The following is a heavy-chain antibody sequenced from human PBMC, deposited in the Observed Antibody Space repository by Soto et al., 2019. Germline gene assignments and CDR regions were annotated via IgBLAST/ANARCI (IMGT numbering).Heavy chain of an antibody. CDR2: LYYSGRT. CDR1: GHSISPYY. Sequence: PSETLSLTCIVSGHSISPYYWTWIRQPPGKGLEWIGHLYYSGRTNYYPSLKSRVTLSVDKSKNQFSLTLSSVTDADTAVYFCARTGKLYYYDTTGLPLHPWGPGSLVTVSS. J-gene: IGHJ5*02. D-gene: IGHD3-22*01. CDR3: ARTGKLYYYDTTGLPLHP. V-gene: IGHV4-59*01.